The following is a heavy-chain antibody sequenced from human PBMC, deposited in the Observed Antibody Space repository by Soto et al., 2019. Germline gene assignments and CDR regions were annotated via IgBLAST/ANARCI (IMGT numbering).Heavy chain of an antibody. Sequence: QVQLVQSGAEVKKPGSSVKVSCKASGGTFSSYAISWVRQAPGQGLAWRGGMIPIFGTANYAQKFQGRVTSTADESTSTAYMSVSRLRSEDTAVYYCARGGVLDDFWSGYAKPTYDDAFDIWGQGTMVTVSS. V-gene: IGHV1-69*01. D-gene: IGHD3-3*01. CDR2: MIPIFGTA. CDR1: GGTFSSYA. CDR3: ARGGVLDDFWSGYAKPTYDDAFDI. J-gene: IGHJ3*02.